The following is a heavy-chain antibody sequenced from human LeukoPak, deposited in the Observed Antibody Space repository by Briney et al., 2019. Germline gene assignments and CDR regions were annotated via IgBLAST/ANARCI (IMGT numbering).Heavy chain of an antibody. D-gene: IGHD3-10*02. CDR2: ISSSGSTI. V-gene: IGHV3-48*03. CDR3: AELGITMIGGV. Sequence: PGGSLRLSCEDSGYTFGRYWMSWVRQAPGKGLEWVSYISSSGSTIYYADSVKGRFTISRDNAKNSLYLQMNSLRAEDTAVYYCAELGITMIGGVWGKGTTVTISS. CDR1: GYTFGRYW. J-gene: IGHJ6*04.